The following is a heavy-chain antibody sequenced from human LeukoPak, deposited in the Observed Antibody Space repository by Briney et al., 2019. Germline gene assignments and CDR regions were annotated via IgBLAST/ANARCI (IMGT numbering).Heavy chain of an antibody. D-gene: IGHD3-22*01. Sequence: GGSLRLSCAASGFTFSSYWMHWVRQTPGKGLVWVSRINSDGINTSYADSVKGRFTISRDNAKNTLNLQMNSLRAEDTAVYYCARDLGQYYDTSDNWFDPWGQGTLVTVSS. J-gene: IGHJ5*02. V-gene: IGHV3-74*01. CDR2: INSDGINT. CDR1: GFTFSSYW. CDR3: ARDLGQYYDTSDNWFDP.